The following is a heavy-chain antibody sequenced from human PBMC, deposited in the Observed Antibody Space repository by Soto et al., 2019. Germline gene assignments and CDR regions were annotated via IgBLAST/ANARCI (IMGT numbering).Heavy chain of an antibody. J-gene: IGHJ6*02. D-gene: IGHD3-16*01. CDR2: IGTAGDT. CDR1: GFTFSSYD. Sequence: EVQLVESGGGLVQPGGSLRLSCAASGFTFSSYDMHWVRQATGKGLEWVSAIGTAGDTYYPGSVKGRFTISRENAKNSLYLQMNSLRAEDTAVYYCARGTTDWGIVRYYYCGMDVWGQGTTVTVYS. CDR3: ARGTTDWGIVRYYYCGMDV. V-gene: IGHV3-13*01.